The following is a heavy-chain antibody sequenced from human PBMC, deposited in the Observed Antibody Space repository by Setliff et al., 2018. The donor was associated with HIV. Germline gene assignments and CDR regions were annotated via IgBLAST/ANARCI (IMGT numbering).Heavy chain of an antibody. CDR3: ARSRRRLRLAVDY. CDR2: IYYSGTT. V-gene: IGHV4-39*01. J-gene: IGHJ4*02. D-gene: IGHD5-12*01. CDR1: GGSMRSSSFY. Sequence: PSETLSLTCTVSGGSMRSSSFYWGWLRQAPGKGLEWIGSIYYSGTTYYNLSVKSRVTISVDTSTNQFSLKLNSVTAAATAMYYCARSRRRLRLAVDYWGQGTLVTVSS.